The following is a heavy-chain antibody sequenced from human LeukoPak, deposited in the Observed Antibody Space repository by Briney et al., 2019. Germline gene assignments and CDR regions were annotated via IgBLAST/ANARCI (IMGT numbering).Heavy chain of an antibody. CDR3: ARDQEAGYSVYPGY. Sequence: SETLSLTCAVSGGSISSGDYYWSWIRLPPGKGLEWIGYIYYSGSTYYNPSLKSRVTISVDTSKNQFSLKLSSVTAADTAVYYRARDQEAGYSVYPGYWGQGTLVTVSS. CDR2: IYYSGST. V-gene: IGHV4-30-4*08. CDR1: GGSISSGDYY. D-gene: IGHD5/OR15-5a*01. J-gene: IGHJ4*02.